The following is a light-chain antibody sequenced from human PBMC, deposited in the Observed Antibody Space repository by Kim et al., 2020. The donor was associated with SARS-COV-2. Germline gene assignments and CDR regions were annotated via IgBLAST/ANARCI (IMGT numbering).Light chain of an antibody. CDR3: QQSHTAPLLT. J-gene: IGKJ4*01. CDR2: AAS. CDR1: QSINTY. Sequence: DIQMTQSPSSLAASVGDRVTIACRASQSINTYLNWYQQKPGKAPKLLIYAASTFQSGVPSRFSGSGSGTDFTLTISSLQPEDFATYYCQQSHTAPLLTFGGGTKVDIK. V-gene: IGKV1-39*01.